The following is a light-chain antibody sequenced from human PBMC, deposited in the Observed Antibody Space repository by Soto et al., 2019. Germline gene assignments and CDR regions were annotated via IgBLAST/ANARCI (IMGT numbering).Light chain of an antibody. CDR3: QVWDTSNDHVV. V-gene: IGLV3-21*02. Sequence: YELTQPPSVSVAPGQTARITCGGNNIGSKSVHWYQQRPGQAPVLVVHDDSDRPSGIPERFSGSNSENTATLTITRVEAVDEADYYCQVWDTSNDHVVFGGGTQLAVL. CDR2: DDS. CDR1: NIGSKS. J-gene: IGLJ2*01.